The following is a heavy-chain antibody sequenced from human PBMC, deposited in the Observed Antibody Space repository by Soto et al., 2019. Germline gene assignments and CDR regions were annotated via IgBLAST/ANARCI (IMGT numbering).Heavy chain of an antibody. CDR2: MNPHSGIT. D-gene: IGHD2-2*01. CDR1: GYTFTSYA. Sequence: ASVKVSCKASGYTFTSYALHWVRQAPGQGLEWMGWMNPHSGITEYALKFQGRVSMTRNNSITTAYMELSDLRSEDTAVYYCARDATSPDYWGQGTRVTVSS. CDR3: ARDATSPDY. J-gene: IGHJ4*02. V-gene: IGHV1-8*01.